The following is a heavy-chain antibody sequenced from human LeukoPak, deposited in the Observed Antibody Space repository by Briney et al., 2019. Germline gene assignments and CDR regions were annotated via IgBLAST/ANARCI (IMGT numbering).Heavy chain of an antibody. CDR1: GFTFDDYA. CDR3: AKDTGDSSGYYAFDI. Sequence: PGGSLRLSCAASGFTFDDYAMHWVRQAPGKGLEWVSGISWNSGNIGYADSVKGRFTISRDNAKKSLYLQMNSLRAEDTALYYCAKDTGDSSGYYAFDIWGQGTMVTVSS. J-gene: IGHJ3*02. D-gene: IGHD3-22*01. V-gene: IGHV3-9*01. CDR2: ISWNSGNI.